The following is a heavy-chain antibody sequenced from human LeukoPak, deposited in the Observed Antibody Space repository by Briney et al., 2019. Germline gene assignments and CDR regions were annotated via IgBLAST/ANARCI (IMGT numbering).Heavy chain of an antibody. CDR2: ISAYNGNT. V-gene: IGHV1-18*01. D-gene: IGHD1-26*01. CDR3: ARGGSSPNYWYFDL. J-gene: IGHJ2*01. Sequence: ASVKVSCKASGGTFSSYAISWVRQAPGQGLEWMGWISAYNGNTNYAQKLQGRVTMTTDTSTSTAYMELRSLRSDDTAVYYCARGGSSPNYWYFDLWGRGTLVTVSS. CDR1: GGTFSSYA.